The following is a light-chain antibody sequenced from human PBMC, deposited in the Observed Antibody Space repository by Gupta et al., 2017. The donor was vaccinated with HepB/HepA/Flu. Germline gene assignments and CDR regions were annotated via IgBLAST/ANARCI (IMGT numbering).Light chain of an antibody. CDR1: SLRSYY. J-gene: IGLJ3*02. CDR2: GKN. Sequence: SSELTQDPAVSVALGQTVRITCQGDSLRSYYAGWYQQKPGQAPVLVIYGKNNRPSGIPDRFSGSSSGNTATLTITGAQAEDEADYYCNSRDSSGNHLEVFGGGTKRTVL. V-gene: IGLV3-19*01. CDR3: NSRDSSGNHLEV.